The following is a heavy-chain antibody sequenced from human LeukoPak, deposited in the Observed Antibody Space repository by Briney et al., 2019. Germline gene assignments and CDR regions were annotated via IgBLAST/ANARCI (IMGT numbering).Heavy chain of an antibody. D-gene: IGHD3-22*01. CDR1: GFTFSSYG. J-gene: IGHJ4*02. V-gene: IGHV3-30*03. Sequence: PGGSLRLSCAASGFTFSSYGMHWVRQAPGKGLEWVAVISYDGSNKYYADSVKGRFTISRDNSKNTLYLQMNSLRAEDTAVYYCALDDSSGSHLDWGQGTLVTVSS. CDR3: ALDDSSGSHLD. CDR2: ISYDGSNK.